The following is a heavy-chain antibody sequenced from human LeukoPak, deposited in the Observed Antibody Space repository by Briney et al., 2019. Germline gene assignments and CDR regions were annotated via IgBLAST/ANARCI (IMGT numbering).Heavy chain of an antibody. V-gene: IGHV4-59*01. CDR2: MHNSGSS. CDR3: ARSAEWLRNAFDI. J-gene: IGHJ3*02. Sequence: SETLSLSCSVSGASTSHFYWSWIRQPPGKGLEWIGYMHNSGSSKHSPSLKSRVTISIDTSKNQFSLQLTSVTAADTAIYYCARSAEWLRNAFDIWGQGTMVSVSS. D-gene: IGHD5-12*01. CDR1: GASTSHFY.